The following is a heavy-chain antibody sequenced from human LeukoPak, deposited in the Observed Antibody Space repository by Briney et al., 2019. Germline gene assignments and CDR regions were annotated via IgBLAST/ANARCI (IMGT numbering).Heavy chain of an antibody. CDR1: GYTFTSYD. D-gene: IGHD2-2*01. Sequence: ASVKVSCKASGYTFTSYDINWVRQATGQGPEWMGWMNPNSGNTGYAQKFQGRVTITRNTSISTAYMELSSLRSEDTAVYYCARYGAYCSSTSCYPGIDYWGQGTLVTVSS. V-gene: IGHV1-8*03. CDR3: ARYGAYCSSTSCYPGIDY. CDR2: MNPNSGNT. J-gene: IGHJ4*02.